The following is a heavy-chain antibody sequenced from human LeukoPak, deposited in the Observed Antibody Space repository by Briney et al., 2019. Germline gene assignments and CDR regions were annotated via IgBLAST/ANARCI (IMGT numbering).Heavy chain of an antibody. CDR1: GFTFSSYS. J-gene: IGHJ5*02. CDR2: ISSSSSYI. D-gene: IGHD1-26*01. CDR3: ARVGSGSYGGFDP. V-gene: IGHV3-21*01. Sequence: GGSLRLSCAASGFTFSSYSMNWVRQAPGEGLEWVSSISSSSSYIYYADSVKGRFTISRDNAKNSLYLQMNSLRAEDTAVYYCARVGSGSYGGFDPWGQGTLVTVSS.